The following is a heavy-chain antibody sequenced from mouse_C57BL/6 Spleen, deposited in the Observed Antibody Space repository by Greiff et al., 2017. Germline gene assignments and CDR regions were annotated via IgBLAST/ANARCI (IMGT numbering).Heavy chain of an antibody. J-gene: IGHJ1*03. CDR3: ASGRDYYGSVDWYFDV. D-gene: IGHD1-1*01. CDR1: GYTFTGYW. CDR2: ILPGSGST. Sequence: VQLQESGAELMKPGASVKLSCKATGYTFTGYWIEWVKQRPGHGLEWIGEILPGSGSTNYNEKFKGKATFTADTSSNTAYMQLSSLTTEDSASYYCASGRDYYGSVDWYFDVWGTGTTVTVSS. V-gene: IGHV1-9*01.